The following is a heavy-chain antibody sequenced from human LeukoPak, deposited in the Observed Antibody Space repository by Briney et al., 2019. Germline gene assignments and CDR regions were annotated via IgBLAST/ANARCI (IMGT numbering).Heavy chain of an antibody. Sequence: GGSLRLSCAASGFTFSSYSMNWVRQAPGKGLEWVSSISSSSSYIYYADSVRGRFAISRDNAKNSLYLQMNSLRAEDTAIYYCAKDPFFDYWGQGTLVTVSS. CDR1: GFTFSSYS. CDR2: ISSSSSYI. V-gene: IGHV3-21*04. J-gene: IGHJ4*02. CDR3: AKDPFFDY.